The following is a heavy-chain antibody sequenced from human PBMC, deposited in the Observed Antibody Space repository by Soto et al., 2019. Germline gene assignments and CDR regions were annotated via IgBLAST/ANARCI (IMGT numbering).Heavy chain of an antibody. CDR1: GFTFSSYG. D-gene: IGHD3-22*01. CDR2: ISHDGSNK. Sequence: GGSLRLSCAASGFTFSSYGMHWVRQAPGKGLEWVAVISHDGSNKYYAESVKGRFTISRDNSKNTLYLQMNSLRAEDTAVYYCAKDLSGYPVDYYYYGMDVWGQGTTVTVS. CDR3: AKDLSGYPVDYYYYGMDV. V-gene: IGHV3-30*18. J-gene: IGHJ6*02.